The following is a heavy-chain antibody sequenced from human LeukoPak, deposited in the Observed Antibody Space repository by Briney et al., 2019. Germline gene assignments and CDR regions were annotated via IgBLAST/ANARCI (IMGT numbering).Heavy chain of an antibody. D-gene: IGHD3-10*01. CDR1: GYTFTSYG. CDR3: ARPYEHYGLYGMDV. J-gene: IGHJ6*02. Sequence: ASVKVSCKASGYTFTSYGISWVRQAPGQGLEWMGWISAYNGNINYAQKLQGRVTMTTDTSTSTAYMELRSLRSDDTAVYYCARPYEHYGLYGMDVWGQGTTVTVSS. CDR2: ISAYNGNI. V-gene: IGHV1-18*01.